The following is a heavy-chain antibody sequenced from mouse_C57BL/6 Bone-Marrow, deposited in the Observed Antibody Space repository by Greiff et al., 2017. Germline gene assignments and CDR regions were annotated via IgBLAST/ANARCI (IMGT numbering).Heavy chain of an antibody. CDR2: VYPRCGNT. CDR1: GYTFTSYG. D-gene: IGHD2-3*01. J-gene: IGHJ3*01. Sequence: VTLVESGAELARPGASVKLSCKASGYTFTSYGISWVKQRTGQGLEWIGEVYPRCGNTYYNEKFKGKATLTADKSSSTAYMELRSLTSEASAVSFCPFIYDGYYGFAYWGQGTLVTVSA. CDR3: PFIYDGYYGFAY. V-gene: IGHV1-81*01.